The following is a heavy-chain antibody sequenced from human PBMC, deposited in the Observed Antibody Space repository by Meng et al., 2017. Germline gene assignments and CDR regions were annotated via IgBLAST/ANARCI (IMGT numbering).Heavy chain of an antibody. CDR2: ISSSSSYI. Sequence: GESLKISCAASGFTFSSYSMNWVRQAPGKGLEWVSSISSSSSYIYYADSVKGRFTISRDNAKNSLYLQMNSLRAEDTAVYYCARDSGSGYYQYYFDYWGQGTLVTGSS. V-gene: IGHV3-21*01. CDR1: GFTFSSYS. J-gene: IGHJ4*01. CDR3: ARDSGSGYYQYYFDY. D-gene: IGHD3-22*01.